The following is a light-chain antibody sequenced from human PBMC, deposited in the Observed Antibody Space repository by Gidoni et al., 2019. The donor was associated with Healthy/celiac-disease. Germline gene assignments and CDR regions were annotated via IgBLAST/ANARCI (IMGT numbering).Light chain of an antibody. Sequence: DIQMTQSPSSLSASVGDRVTITRRASQSISSSLNWYQQKPGKAPKLLIYAASSLQSGVPSRFSGSGSGTDFTLTISSLQPEDFATYYCQQSYSTPPRTFGQGTKVEIK. V-gene: IGKV1-39*01. J-gene: IGKJ1*01. CDR2: AAS. CDR1: QSISSS. CDR3: QQSYSTPPRT.